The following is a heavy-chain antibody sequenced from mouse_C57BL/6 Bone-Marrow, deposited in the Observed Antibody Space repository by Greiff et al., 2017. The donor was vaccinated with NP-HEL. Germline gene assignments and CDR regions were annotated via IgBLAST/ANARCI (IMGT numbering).Heavy chain of an antibody. J-gene: IGHJ4*01. Sequence: QVQLQQPGAELVMPGASVKLSCKASGYTFTSYWMHWVKQRPGQGLEWIGEIDPSDSYTNYNQKFKGKSTLTVDKSSSTAYMQLSSLTSEDSAVYYCVCVPTVVGDYYAMDYWGQGTSVTVSS. CDR1: GYTFTSYW. CDR2: IDPSDSYT. V-gene: IGHV1-69*01. CDR3: VCVPTVVGDYYAMDY. D-gene: IGHD1-1*01.